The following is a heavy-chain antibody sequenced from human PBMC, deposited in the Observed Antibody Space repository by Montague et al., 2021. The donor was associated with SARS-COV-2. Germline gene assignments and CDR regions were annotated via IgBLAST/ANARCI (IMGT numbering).Heavy chain of an antibody. CDR3: ARGGGNSADYYNYTMDV. J-gene: IGHJ6*02. CDR1: GGSISSYY. Sequence: SXTLSLTCTVSGGSISSYYWTWIRQPPGKGLESIGYIYHSGSTKYNPSLKSRVTISVDTSKNQFSLKLSSVSVADTAVYYCARGGGNSADYYNYTMDVWGQGTTVTVFS. CDR2: IYHSGST. V-gene: IGHV4-59*01. D-gene: IGHD4-23*01.